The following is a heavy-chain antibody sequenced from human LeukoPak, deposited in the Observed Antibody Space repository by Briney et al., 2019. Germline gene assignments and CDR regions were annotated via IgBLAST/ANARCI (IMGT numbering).Heavy chain of an antibody. J-gene: IGHJ4*02. CDR2: ISGSSIYI. D-gene: IGHD3-16*01. V-gene: IGHV3-21*01. CDR3: ARDSGELYLDY. CDR1: GFTFSAYS. Sequence: PGGSLRLSCATSGFTFSAYSMNWVRQAPGKGLEWVSSISGSSIYINYADSVKGRFTISRDNAKNSLYLQMNSLRAEDTAVYYCARDSGELYLDYWGQGTLVTVSS.